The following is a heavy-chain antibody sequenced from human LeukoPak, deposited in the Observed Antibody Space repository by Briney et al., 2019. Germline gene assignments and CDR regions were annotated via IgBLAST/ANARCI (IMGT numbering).Heavy chain of an antibody. J-gene: IGHJ6*04. V-gene: IGHV3-21*01. Sequence: GGSLRLSCAASGFTFSSYSMNWVRQAPGKGLGWVSSISRGSSYIYYADSVKGRFTISRDNAKNSLYLQMNSLRAEDTAVYYCARAGTMVRGVIITPPYGMDVWGKGTTVTVSS. D-gene: IGHD3-10*01. CDR3: ARAGTMVRGVIITPPYGMDV. CDR2: ISRGSSYI. CDR1: GFTFSSYS.